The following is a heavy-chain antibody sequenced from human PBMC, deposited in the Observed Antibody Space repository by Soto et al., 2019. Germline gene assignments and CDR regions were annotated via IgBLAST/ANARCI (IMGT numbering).Heavy chain of an antibody. CDR1: GGSISSGDYY. J-gene: IGHJ4*02. CDR3: ARDAIEQYYDHKQYYFDY. D-gene: IGHD3-22*01. CDR2: IYYSGST. V-gene: IGHV4-30-4*01. Sequence: PSETLSLTCTVSGGSISSGDYYWSWIRQPPGKGLEWIGYIYYSGSTYYNPSLKSRVTISVDTSKNQFSLKLSSVTAADTAVYYCARDAIEQYYDHKQYYFDYWGQGTLVTVSS.